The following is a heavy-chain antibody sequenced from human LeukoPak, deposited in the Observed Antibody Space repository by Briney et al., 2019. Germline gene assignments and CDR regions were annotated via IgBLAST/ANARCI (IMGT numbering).Heavy chain of an antibody. CDR1: GYTFHSYY. J-gene: IGHJ4*02. CDR3: ARGIYCSGGRCYWDSDY. D-gene: IGHD2-15*01. V-gene: IGHV1-46*02. Sequence: ASVKVSCKASGYTFHSYYMNWVRQAPGQGLEWMGIINPSDGSTSYAQKFRGRVTMTRDTSTSTVYMELSSLRSEDTAVYYCARGIYCSGGRCYWDSDYWGQGTLVTVSS. CDR2: INPSDGST.